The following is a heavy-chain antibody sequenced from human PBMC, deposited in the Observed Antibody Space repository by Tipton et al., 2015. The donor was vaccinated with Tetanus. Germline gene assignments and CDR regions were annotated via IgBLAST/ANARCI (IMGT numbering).Heavy chain of an antibody. Sequence: TLSLTCSVSGGSLRSGDYQWNWIRHPPGMGLEWLEYISSSGRTNSIYSLKSRNTISQDKSKNQFSLRLTSVTAADTAVYYCVRANYEFPKKGPVDYWGPGSLVIVSS. V-gene: IGHV4-61*08. CDR1: GGSLRSGDYQ. D-gene: IGHD3-3*01. J-gene: IGHJ4*02. CDR2: ISSSGRT. CDR3: VRANYEFPKKGPVDY.